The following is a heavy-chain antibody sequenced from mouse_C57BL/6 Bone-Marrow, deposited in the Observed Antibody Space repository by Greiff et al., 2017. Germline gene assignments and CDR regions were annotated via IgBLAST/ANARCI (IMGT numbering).Heavy chain of an antibody. CDR1: GFNFKDDY. D-gene: IGHD4-1*01. V-gene: IGHV14-4*01. CDR2: IDPENGDT. J-gene: IGHJ3*01. Sequence: EVKLMQSGAELVRPGASVKLSCKASGFNFKDDYMHWVKQRPEQGLEWIGWIDPENGDTEYASKFQGKATITSDTSSNTAYLQLSSLTSEDTAVYYCTTGTPFAYWGQGTLVTVSA. CDR3: TTGTPFAY.